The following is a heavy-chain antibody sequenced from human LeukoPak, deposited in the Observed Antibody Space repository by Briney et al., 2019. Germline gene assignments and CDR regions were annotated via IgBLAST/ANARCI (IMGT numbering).Heavy chain of an antibody. Sequence: ASVKVSCKASGYTFTDYYMHWVRQAPGQGFEWMGWINPKDGDTNYAQKFQGRVTMTRDTSISTAHMEVSRLRSDDTAVYYCARANFLYCSSTTCLFDYWGQGTLVTVSS. J-gene: IGHJ4*02. D-gene: IGHD2-2*01. CDR2: INPKDGDT. V-gene: IGHV1-2*02. CDR3: ARANFLYCSSTTCLFDY. CDR1: GYTFTDYY.